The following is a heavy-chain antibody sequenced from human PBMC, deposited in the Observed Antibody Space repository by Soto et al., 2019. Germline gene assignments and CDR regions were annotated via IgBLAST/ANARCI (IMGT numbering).Heavy chain of an antibody. CDR2: IIPIFGTA. CDR3: ARDPGPGVTSFGVVGMDV. J-gene: IGHJ6*02. Sequence: SSVKVSCKASGGTFSSYAISWVRQAPVQGLEWMGGIIPIFGTANYAQKFQGRVTITADESTSTAYMELSSLRSEDTAVYYCARDPGPGVTSFGVVGMDVWVQGTMATVSS. D-gene: IGHD3-3*01. V-gene: IGHV1-69*13. CDR1: GGTFSSYA.